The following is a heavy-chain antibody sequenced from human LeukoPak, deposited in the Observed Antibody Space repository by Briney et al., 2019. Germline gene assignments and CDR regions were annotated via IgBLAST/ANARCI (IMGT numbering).Heavy chain of an antibody. CDR3: AREAGSSWYLP. Sequence: PSETLSLTCTVSGGSISSYYWSWIRQPPGKGLAWIGYIYYSGSTNYNPSLKSRVTISVDTSKNQFSLKLSSVTAADTAVYYCAREAGSSWYLPWGQGTLVTVSS. CDR2: IYYSGST. J-gene: IGHJ4*02. V-gene: IGHV4-59*01. D-gene: IGHD6-13*01. CDR1: GGSISSYY.